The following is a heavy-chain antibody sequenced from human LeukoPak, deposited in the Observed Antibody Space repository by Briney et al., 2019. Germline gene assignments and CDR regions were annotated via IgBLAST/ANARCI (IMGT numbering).Heavy chain of an antibody. J-gene: IGHJ4*02. CDR1: GGTFSSYA. Sequence: ASVKVSCKASGGTFSSYAISWVRQAPGQGLEWMGGIIPIFGTANYAQKFQGRVTITADESTSTAYMELSSLRSEDTAVYYCARAGSVASQLFDYWGQGTLVTVSS. CDR3: ARAGSVASQLFDY. D-gene: IGHD3-10*01. CDR2: IIPIFGTA. V-gene: IGHV1-69*13.